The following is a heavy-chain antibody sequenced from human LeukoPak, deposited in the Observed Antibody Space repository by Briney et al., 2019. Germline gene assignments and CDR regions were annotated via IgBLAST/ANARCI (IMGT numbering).Heavy chain of an antibody. Sequence: HPGGSLIQCCAAHGHTFCCYAMSTGPRAPGKVLEWVSGISGIVGSTDYAESVQGRFTITRDNSTNTLYLEMSSLRAEDTAVYYCAKDQDVGATHDAFDIWGQGTMVTVSS. J-gene: IGHJ3*02. CDR3: AKDQDVGATHDAFDI. CDR1: GHTFCCYA. V-gene: IGHV3-23*01. D-gene: IGHD1-26*01. CDR2: ISGIVGST.